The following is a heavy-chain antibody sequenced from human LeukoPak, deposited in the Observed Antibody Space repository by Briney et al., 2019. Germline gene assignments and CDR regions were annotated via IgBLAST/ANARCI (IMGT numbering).Heavy chain of an antibody. CDR3: ARETSTQCSGGSCYFDY. D-gene: IGHD2-15*01. Sequence: GGSLRLSCAASGFTVSSNYMSWVRQAPGKGLEWGSVFYSGGSTYYADSVKGRFTISRDTSKNTLYLHMNSLRVEDTAVYYCARETSTQCSGGSCYFDYWGQGTLVTVSS. V-gene: IGHV3-66*02. CDR2: FYSGGST. CDR1: GFTVSSNY. J-gene: IGHJ4*02.